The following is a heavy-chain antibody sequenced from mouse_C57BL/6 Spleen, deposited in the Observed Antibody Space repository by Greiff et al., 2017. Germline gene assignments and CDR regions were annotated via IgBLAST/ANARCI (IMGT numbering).Heavy chain of an antibody. D-gene: IGHD2-4*01. Sequence: EVQGVESGGDLVKPGGSLKLSCAASGFTFSSYGMSWVRQTPDKRLEWVATLSGGGSYTYYPDSVKGRFTISRDNAKNTLYLQMSSLKSEDTAMDYCAGHYDYEDYWGQGTTLTVSS. CDR1: GFTFSSYG. CDR2: LSGGGSYT. V-gene: IGHV5-6*01. CDR3: AGHYDYEDY. J-gene: IGHJ2*01.